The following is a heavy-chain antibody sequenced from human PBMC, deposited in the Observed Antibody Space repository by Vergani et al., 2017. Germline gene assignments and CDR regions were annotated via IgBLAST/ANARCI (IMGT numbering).Heavy chain of an antibody. CDR2: ISGSGGST. CDR1: GFTFSSYA. D-gene: IGHD5-12*01. CDR3: AKPRQGGYRLFNWFDA. V-gene: IGHV3-23*01. Sequence: EVQLLESGGGLVQPGGSLRLSCAASGFTFSSYAMSWVRQAPGKGLGWVSAISGSGGSTYYADSVKGRFTISRDNSTNTLYLQMNSLRAEDTAVYYCAKPRQGGYRLFNWFDAWGQGTLVTVSS. J-gene: IGHJ5*02.